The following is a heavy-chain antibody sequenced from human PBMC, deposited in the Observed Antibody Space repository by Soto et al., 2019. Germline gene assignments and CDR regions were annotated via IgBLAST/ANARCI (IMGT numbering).Heavy chain of an antibody. J-gene: IGHJ4*02. Sequence: ASVKVSCKVSGYTLTELSMHWVRQAPGKGLEWMGGFDPEDGETIYAQKFQGRVTMTRDTSITTAYMELTTLRSDDTAMYYCTRASTVAGGSSKSLPNNYWGPGTLVTVSS. CDR3: TRASTVAGGSSKSLPNNY. CDR1: GYTLTELS. V-gene: IGHV1-24*01. D-gene: IGHD6-19*01. CDR2: FDPEDGET.